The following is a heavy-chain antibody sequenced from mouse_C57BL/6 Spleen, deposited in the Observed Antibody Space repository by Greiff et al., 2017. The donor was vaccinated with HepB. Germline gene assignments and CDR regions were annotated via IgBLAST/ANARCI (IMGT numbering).Heavy chain of an antibody. J-gene: IGHJ1*03. Sequence: VQLKESGAELARPGASVKLSCKASGYTFTSYGISWVKQRTGQGLEWIGEIYPRSGNTYYNEKFKGKATLTADKSSSTAYMELRSLTSEDSAVYFCARSHYYGSSPRYFDVWGTGTTVTVSS. V-gene: IGHV1-81*01. CDR2: IYPRSGNT. CDR1: GYTFTSYG. D-gene: IGHD1-1*01. CDR3: ARSHYYGSSPRYFDV.